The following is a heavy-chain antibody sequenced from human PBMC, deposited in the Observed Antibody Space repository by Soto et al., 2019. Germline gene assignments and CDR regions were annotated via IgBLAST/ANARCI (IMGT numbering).Heavy chain of an antibody. CDR1: GGSINSSNYF. CDR2: ILYTGNT. Sequence: SETLSLTCTVSGGSINSSNYFWGWIRQPPGKGLDCIVIILYTGNTYSNPSFKSRVIISVDTSMNQFSLRLRSVTAADTAVYYCARSKPLDCSTTSCLGDYFDYWGQGALVTVSS. D-gene: IGHD2-2*01. CDR3: ARSKPLDCSTTSCLGDYFDY. J-gene: IGHJ4*02. V-gene: IGHV4-39*01.